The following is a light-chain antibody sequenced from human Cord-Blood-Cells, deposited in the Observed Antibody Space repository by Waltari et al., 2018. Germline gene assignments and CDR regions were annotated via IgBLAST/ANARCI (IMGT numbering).Light chain of an antibody. Sequence: EIVLTQSPATLSLSPGEIPTLTCSASQSVISYLAWYQQKPCQAPRLLIYGEANRATGIPSRFSGSGSGTDFTLTISSLDPEDFAVYYCQQRSNWPPTFGQVTRLEIK. CDR2: GEA. V-gene: IGKV3-11*01. CDR3: QQRSNWPPT. J-gene: IGKJ5*01. CDR1: QSVISY.